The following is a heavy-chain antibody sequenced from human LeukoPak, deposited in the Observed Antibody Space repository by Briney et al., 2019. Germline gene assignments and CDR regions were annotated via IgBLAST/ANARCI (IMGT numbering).Heavy chain of an antibody. CDR2: IYYSGST. D-gene: IGHD3-16*01. CDR3: ARDLGGP. CDR1: GGSISSSSYY. V-gene: IGHV4-39*07. Sequence: SGTLSLTCTVSGGSISSSSYYWGWIRQPPGKGLEWIGSIYYSGSTYYNPSLKSRVTISVDTSKNQFSLKLSSVTAADTAVYYCARDLGGPWGQGTLVTVSS. J-gene: IGHJ5*02.